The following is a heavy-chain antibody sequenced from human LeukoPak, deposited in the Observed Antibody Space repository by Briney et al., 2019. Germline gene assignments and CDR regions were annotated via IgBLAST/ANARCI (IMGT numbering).Heavy chain of an antibody. D-gene: IGHD3-3*01. Sequence: ASVKVSCKASGYTFTSYGISWVRQAPGQGLEWMGWISAYNGNTNYVQKLQGRVTMTTDTSTSTAYMELRSLRSDDTAVYYCARAQDDFWSGYPIDYWGQGTLVTVSS. CDR3: ARAQDDFWSGYPIDY. CDR2: ISAYNGNT. CDR1: GYTFTSYG. V-gene: IGHV1-18*01. J-gene: IGHJ4*02.